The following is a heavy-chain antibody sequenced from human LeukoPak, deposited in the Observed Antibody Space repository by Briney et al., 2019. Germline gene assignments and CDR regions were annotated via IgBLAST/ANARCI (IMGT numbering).Heavy chain of an antibody. J-gene: IGHJ3*02. Sequence: ASVKVSCKASGYTFTGYYMHWVRQAPGQGLEWMGWINPNSGGTNYAQKFQGRVTMTRDTSISTAYMELSRLRSDDTAVYYCARDKNYYDSGAFDIWGQGTMVTVSS. V-gene: IGHV1-2*02. CDR3: ARDKNYYDSGAFDI. CDR2: INPNSGGT. D-gene: IGHD3-22*01. CDR1: GYTFTGYY.